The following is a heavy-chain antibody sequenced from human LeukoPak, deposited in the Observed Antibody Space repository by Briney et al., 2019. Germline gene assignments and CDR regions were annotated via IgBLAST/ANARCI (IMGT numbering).Heavy chain of an antibody. Sequence: GGSLRLSCVASGFTFSNYAMHWVRQTPGKGLEYVSGINSNGGSTQYAYSVKGRFTISRENSKHTLYLQMGSLRTEDMAAYYCARAPTVTAESAFGYWGQGTLVTVSS. V-gene: IGHV3-64*01. D-gene: IGHD4-17*01. CDR3: ARAPTVTAESAFGY. CDR1: GFTFSNYA. J-gene: IGHJ4*02. CDR2: INSNGGST.